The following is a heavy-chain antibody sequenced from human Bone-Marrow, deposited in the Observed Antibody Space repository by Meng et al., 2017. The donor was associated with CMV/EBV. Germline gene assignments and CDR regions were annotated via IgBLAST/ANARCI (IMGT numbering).Heavy chain of an antibody. D-gene: IGHD3-3*01. Sequence: SVKVSCKASGGTFSSYAISWVRQAPGQGLEWMGGIIPIFGTANYAQKFQGRVTITTDESTSTAYMELSSLRSEDTAVYYCARVVTIFGVVIAGGYYYGMDVWGQGTTVTVPS. J-gene: IGHJ6*02. V-gene: IGHV1-69*05. CDR2: IIPIFGTA. CDR3: ARVVTIFGVVIAGGYYYGMDV. CDR1: GGTFSSYA.